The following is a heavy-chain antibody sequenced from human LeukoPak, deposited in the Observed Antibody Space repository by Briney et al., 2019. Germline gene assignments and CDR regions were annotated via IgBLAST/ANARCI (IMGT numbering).Heavy chain of an antibody. V-gene: IGHV4-59*01. CDR2: IYYSGST. CDR1: GGSISSYY. CDR3: ARGGRNDYVWGSYDFDY. Sequence: SETLSLTCTVSGGSISSYYWSWIRQPPGKGLEWIGYIYYSGSTNYNPSLKSRVTISVDTSKNQFSLKLSSVTAADTAVYYCARGGRNDYVWGSYDFDYWGQGTLVTVSS. D-gene: IGHD3-16*01. J-gene: IGHJ4*02.